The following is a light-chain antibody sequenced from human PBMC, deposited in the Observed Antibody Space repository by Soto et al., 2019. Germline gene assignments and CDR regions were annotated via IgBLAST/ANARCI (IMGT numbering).Light chain of an antibody. V-gene: IGKV3-11*01. J-gene: IGKJ5*01. CDR1: QTFSSH. Sequence: EIVLTQSPATLSSSPGERATLSCRASQTFSSHLAWYQQKPGQAPRLLIYDASKRATGIPARFSGRGSGTDFTLTISSLAPEDFAVYYCQQRSNWPPVITVGQGTRLEIK. CDR2: DAS. CDR3: QQRSNWPPVIT.